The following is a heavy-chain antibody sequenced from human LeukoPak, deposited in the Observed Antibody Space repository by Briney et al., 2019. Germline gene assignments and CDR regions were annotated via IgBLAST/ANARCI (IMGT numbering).Heavy chain of an antibody. CDR3: ARDRHESIAGPVDY. CDR1: GYSISSGYY. CDR2: IYHSGST. D-gene: IGHD6-6*01. V-gene: IGHV4-38-2*02. J-gene: IGHJ4*02. Sequence: SETLSLSCTVSGYSISSGYYWGWIRQPPGKGLEWIGSIYHSGSTYYNPSLKSRVTISVDTSKNQFSLKLSSVTAADTAVYYCARDRHESIAGPVDYWGQGTLVTVSS.